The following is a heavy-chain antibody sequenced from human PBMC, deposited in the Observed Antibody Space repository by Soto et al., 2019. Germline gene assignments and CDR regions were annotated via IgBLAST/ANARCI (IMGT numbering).Heavy chain of an antibody. CDR3: ARDRVGASYYMDV. Sequence: GASVKVSCKASGGTFSSYTISWVRQAPGQGLEWMGRIIPILGIANYAQKFQGRVTITADKSTSTAYMELSSLRSEDTAVYYCARDRVGASYYMDVWGKGTTVTVSS. V-gene: IGHV1-69*04. CDR2: IIPILGIA. CDR1: GGTFSSYT. J-gene: IGHJ6*03. D-gene: IGHD3-10*01.